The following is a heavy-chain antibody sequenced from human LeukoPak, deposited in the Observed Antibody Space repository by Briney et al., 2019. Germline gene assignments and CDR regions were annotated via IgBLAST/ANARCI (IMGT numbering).Heavy chain of an antibody. CDR1: GFTVSSNY. CDR2: IYSGGNT. D-gene: IGHD3-22*01. Sequence: GGSLRLSCAASGFTVSSNYMSWVRQAPGKGLEWVSFIYSGGNTYYADSVKGRFTISRDNSKNTVHLQMNSLRAEDTAMYYCARRAGDYSHPYDYWGQGTLVTVSP. V-gene: IGHV3-53*01. J-gene: IGHJ4*02. CDR3: ARRAGDYSHPYDY.